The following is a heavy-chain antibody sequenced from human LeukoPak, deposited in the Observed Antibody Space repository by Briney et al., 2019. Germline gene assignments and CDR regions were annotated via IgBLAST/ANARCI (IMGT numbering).Heavy chain of an antibody. CDR1: GGTFSSYA. CDR3: AIPSGYRSETLDY. CDR2: IIPIFGTA. Sequence: GASVKVSCKASGGTFSSYAISWVRQAPGQGLEWMGGIIPIFGTANYAQKFQGRVTITTDESTSTAYMELSSLRSEDTAVYYCAIPSGYRSETLDYWGQGTLVTVSS. D-gene: IGHD3-16*02. J-gene: IGHJ4*02. V-gene: IGHV1-69*05.